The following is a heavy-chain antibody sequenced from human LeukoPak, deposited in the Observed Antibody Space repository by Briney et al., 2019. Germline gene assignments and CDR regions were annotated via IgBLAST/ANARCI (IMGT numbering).Heavy chain of an antibody. Sequence: PGRSLRLSYAASGFTFSSYAMHWVRQAPGKGLEWVAVISYDGSNKYYADSVKGRFTISRDNSKNTLYLQMNSLRAEDTAVYYCARDSANDEVPSHFDYWGQGTLVTVSS. J-gene: IGHJ4*02. CDR2: ISYDGSNK. CDR3: ARDSANDEVPSHFDY. CDR1: GFTFSSYA. D-gene: IGHD1-1*01. V-gene: IGHV3-30*04.